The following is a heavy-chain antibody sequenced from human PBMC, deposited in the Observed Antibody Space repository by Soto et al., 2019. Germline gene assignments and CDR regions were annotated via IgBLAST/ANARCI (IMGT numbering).Heavy chain of an antibody. J-gene: IGHJ4*02. Sequence: QVQLVESGGGVVQPGRSLRLSCAASGFTFSSYGMHWVRQAPGKGLEWVAVISYDGCDKYYADSVKGRFTISRDNSKNTLNLQMNSLRADDTAVYYCAKALGELSPESYDYWGQGTLITVSS. CDR3: AKALGELSPESYDY. CDR1: GFTFSSYG. CDR2: ISYDGCDK. D-gene: IGHD3-16*02. V-gene: IGHV3-30*18.